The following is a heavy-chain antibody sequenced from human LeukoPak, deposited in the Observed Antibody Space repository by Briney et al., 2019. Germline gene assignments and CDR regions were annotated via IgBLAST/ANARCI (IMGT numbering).Heavy chain of an antibody. D-gene: IGHD6-6*01. CDR2: INPNSGGT. CDR3: ARDFEYSSSPGGV. CDR1: GYTFTGYY. Sequence: ASVKVSCKASGYTFTGYYMHWVRQAPGQGLECMGWINPNSGGTNYAQKFQGRVTMTRDTSISTAYMELSRLRSDDTAVYYCARDFEYSSSPGGVWGQGTLVTVSS. V-gene: IGHV1-2*02. J-gene: IGHJ4*02.